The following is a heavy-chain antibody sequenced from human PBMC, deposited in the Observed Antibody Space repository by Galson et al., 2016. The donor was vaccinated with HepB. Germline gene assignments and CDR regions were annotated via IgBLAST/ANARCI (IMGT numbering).Heavy chain of an antibody. V-gene: IGHV3-74*01. D-gene: IGHD2-15*01. Sequence: SLRLSCAASGFTFSSNWLHWVRPAPGKGLMWVSRITYDASGTSYADSVKGRFTISRDTAKNTLYLQMNSLRAEDTAVYYCTRGLGYCSGGSCHSLDYWGQGVLVTVSS. CDR2: ITYDASGT. J-gene: IGHJ4*02. CDR1: GFTFSSNW. CDR3: TRGLGYCSGGSCHSLDY.